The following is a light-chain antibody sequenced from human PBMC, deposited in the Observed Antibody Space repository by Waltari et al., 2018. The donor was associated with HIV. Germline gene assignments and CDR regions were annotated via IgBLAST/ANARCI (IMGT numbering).Light chain of an antibody. Sequence: QLILTQSPSASASLGAAVKLTCILSSGHSNYAIAWHKHQPEKGPRFLMTPNRDGGHSKGDVIPDRFSGSSSGAERYLTISSLQSEDEADYYCQTWDTGPWVFGGGTKLTVL. CDR2: PNRDGGH. V-gene: IGLV4-69*02. J-gene: IGLJ3*02. CDR3: QTWDTGPWV. CDR1: SGHSNYA.